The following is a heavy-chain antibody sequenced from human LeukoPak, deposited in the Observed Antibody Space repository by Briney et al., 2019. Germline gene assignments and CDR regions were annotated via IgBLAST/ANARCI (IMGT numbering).Heavy chain of an antibody. CDR3: AKDRSSSSGFDY. V-gene: IGHV3-23*01. CDR1: GSTFSSYA. J-gene: IGHJ4*02. Sequence: GGSLRLSCAASGSTFSSYAMSWVRQAPGKGLEWVSAISGSGGSTYYADSVKGRFTISRDNSKNTLYLQMNSLRAEDTAVYYCAKDRSSSSGFDYWGQGTLVTVSS. D-gene: IGHD6-6*01. CDR2: ISGSGGST.